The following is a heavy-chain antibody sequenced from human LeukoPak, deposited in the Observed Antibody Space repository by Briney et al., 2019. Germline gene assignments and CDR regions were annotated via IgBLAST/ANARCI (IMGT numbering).Heavy chain of an antibody. CDR1: GFTFSSYG. CDR3: AKDRTTMVRGVIIGSAFDI. D-gene: IGHD3-10*01. CDR2: IRYDGSNK. Sequence: GGSLRLSCAASGFTFSSYGMHWVRQAPGKGLEWVAFIRYDGSNKYYADSVKGRFTIPRDNSKNTLYLQMNSLRAEDTAVYYCAKDRTTMVRGVIIGSAFDIWGQGTMVTVSS. J-gene: IGHJ3*02. V-gene: IGHV3-30*02.